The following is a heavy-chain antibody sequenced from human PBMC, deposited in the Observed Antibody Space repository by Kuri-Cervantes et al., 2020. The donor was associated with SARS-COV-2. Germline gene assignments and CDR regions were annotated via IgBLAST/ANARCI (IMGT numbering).Heavy chain of an antibody. CDR2: FYYSGAT. V-gene: IGHV4-39*01. Sequence: SETLSLTCTVSGGSIAITNHYWGWIRQSPGKGLQWIGRFYYSGATYYNPSLKSRVTITVDTSKNQFSLKLTSVNAADTAVYYCARLHIVVVPAASDYWGQGTLVTVSS. CDR3: ARLHIVVVPAASDY. J-gene: IGHJ4*02. CDR1: GGSIAITNHY. D-gene: IGHD2-2*01.